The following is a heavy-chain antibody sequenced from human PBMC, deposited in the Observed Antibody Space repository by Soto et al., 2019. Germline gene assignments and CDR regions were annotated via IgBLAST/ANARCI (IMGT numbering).Heavy chain of an antibody. CDR3: ARARYCSGGSCYSGFYYYYMDV. D-gene: IGHD2-15*01. J-gene: IGHJ6*03. CDR1: GYTFTSYA. CDR2: INAGNGNT. Sequence: QVQLVQSGAEVKKPGASVKVSCKASGYTFTSYAMHWVRPAPGQRLEWMGWINAGNGNTKYSQTFQGRVTITRDTSASTAYMELSSMRSEDTAVYYCARARYCSGGSCYSGFYYYYMDVWGKGPTVTVSS. V-gene: IGHV1-3*01.